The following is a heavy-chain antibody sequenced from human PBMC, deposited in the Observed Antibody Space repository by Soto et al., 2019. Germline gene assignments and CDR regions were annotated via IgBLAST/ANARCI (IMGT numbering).Heavy chain of an antibody. V-gene: IGHV3-30-3*01. Sequence: VQLVESGGGVVQPGRSLRLSCAASGFTFSRFSMHWVRQAPGKGLAWVAVISYDGNNKHFAESVKGRFSISRDDSKNTVYLEMNNLRGDDSAVYYCARDHGMFLSYYYYGMDVWGQGTTVTVSS. CDR1: GFTFSRFS. D-gene: IGHD3-10*02. J-gene: IGHJ6*02. CDR2: ISYDGNNK. CDR3: ARDHGMFLSYYYYGMDV.